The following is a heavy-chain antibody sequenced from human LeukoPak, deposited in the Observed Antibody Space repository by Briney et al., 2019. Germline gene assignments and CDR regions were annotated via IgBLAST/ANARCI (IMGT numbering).Heavy chain of an antibody. Sequence: GGSLRLSCAGSGFTFSRNWMHWVRQAPGKGLVWVSRINSDGSITNYADSVKGRFTISRDNAKNTLYLQMSSLRAEDTAVYYCAKIDAYWGQGTLVTVSS. CDR3: AKIDAY. CDR2: INSDGSIT. CDR1: GFTFSRNW. J-gene: IGHJ4*02. V-gene: IGHV3-74*01.